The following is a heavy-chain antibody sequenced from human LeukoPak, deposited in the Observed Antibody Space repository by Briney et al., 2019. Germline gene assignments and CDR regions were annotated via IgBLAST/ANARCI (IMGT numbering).Heavy chain of an antibody. D-gene: IGHD6-6*01. CDR3: ARLSSIAPDSDY. J-gene: IGHJ4*02. Sequence: AETLSLTCTVSGGSISSSSYYWGWIRQPPGKGLEWIGSIYYSGSTYYNPSLKSRVTISVDTSKNQFSLKLSSVTAADTAVYYCARLSSIAPDSDYWGQGTLVTVSS. CDR1: GGSISSSSYY. V-gene: IGHV4-39*01. CDR2: IYYSGST.